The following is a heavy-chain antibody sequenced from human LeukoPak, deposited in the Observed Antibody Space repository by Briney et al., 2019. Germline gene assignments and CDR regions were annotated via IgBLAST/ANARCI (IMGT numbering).Heavy chain of an antibody. V-gene: IGHV4-59*01. D-gene: IGHD2-15*01. CDR1: GGSISSYY. CDR3: ARDARYCSGGSCSRTGPFQH. J-gene: IGHJ1*01. CDR2: IYYSGST. Sequence: SETLSLTCTVSGGSISSYYWSWIRQPPGKGLEWIGYIYYSGSTNYNPSLKSRVTISVDTSKNQFSLKLSSVTAADTAVYYYARDARYCSGGSCSRTGPFQHWGQGTLVTVSS.